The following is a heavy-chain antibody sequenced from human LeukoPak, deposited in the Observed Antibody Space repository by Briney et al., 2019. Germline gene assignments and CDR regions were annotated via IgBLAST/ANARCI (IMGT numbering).Heavy chain of an antibody. D-gene: IGHD6-19*01. Sequence: GGSLRLSCAASGFTFSSYAMSWVRQAPGKGLEWVSAISGSGGSTYYADSVKGRFTISRDYSKNTLYLQMNSLRAEDTAVYYCANQPPETKYSSGWYYFDYWGQGTLVTVSS. CDR3: ANQPPETKYSSGWYYFDY. J-gene: IGHJ4*02. CDR2: ISGSGGST. CDR1: GFTFSSYA. V-gene: IGHV3-23*01.